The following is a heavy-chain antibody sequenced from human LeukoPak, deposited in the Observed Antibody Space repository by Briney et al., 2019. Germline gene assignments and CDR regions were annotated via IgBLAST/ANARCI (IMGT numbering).Heavy chain of an antibody. CDR1: GYSISSGYY. CDR3: ARDSGDYYYYGMDV. J-gene: IGHJ6*04. D-gene: IGHD3-10*01. V-gene: IGHV4-38-2*02. CDR2: IYHSGST. Sequence: SETLSLTCAVSGYSISSGYYWGWIRQPPGKGLEWIGSIYHSGSTYYNPSLKSRVTISVDTSKNQFSLKLGSVTAADTAVYYCARDSGDYYYYGMDVWGKGTTVTVSS.